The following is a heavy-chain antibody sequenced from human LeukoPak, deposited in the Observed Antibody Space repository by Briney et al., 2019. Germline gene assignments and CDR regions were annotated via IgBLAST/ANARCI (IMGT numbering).Heavy chain of an antibody. V-gene: IGHV3-7*03. Sequence: GGSLRLSCAVSRFTLSSYWMSWVRQAPGKGLEWVANIKQDGSEKYYVDSVKGRFTISRDNAKNSLYLQMNSLRAEDTAIYYCAKFRADSSGWPFDYWGQGTLVTVSS. CDR1: RFTLSSYW. D-gene: IGHD6-19*01. CDR2: IKQDGSEK. J-gene: IGHJ4*02. CDR3: AKFRADSSGWPFDY.